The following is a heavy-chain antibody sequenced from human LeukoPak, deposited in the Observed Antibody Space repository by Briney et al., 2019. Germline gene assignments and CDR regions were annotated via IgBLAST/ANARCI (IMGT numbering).Heavy chain of an antibody. CDR1: GGSFSGYY. CDR2: INHSGST. D-gene: IGHD1-26*01. CDR3: ARLEGVGRFDY. Sequence: SETLSLTCAVYGGSFSGYYWSWIRQPPGKGLEWIGEINHSGSTNYNPSLKSRVTISVDTSKNQFSLKLSSVTAADTSVYYCARLEGVGRFDYWGQGTLVTVSS. J-gene: IGHJ4*02. V-gene: IGHV4-34*01.